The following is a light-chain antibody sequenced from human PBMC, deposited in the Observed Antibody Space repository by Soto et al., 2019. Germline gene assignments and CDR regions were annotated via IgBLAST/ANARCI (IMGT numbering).Light chain of an antibody. CDR2: CAS. Sequence: EIVLTQSPGTLSLSPGERATLSCRASQSVSNNYLAWYQQKPGQAPRLLIYCASNRATGIPDRFSGSGSGTDLTLTISRLEPEDFAVYYCQHYGSSGTFGQGTKVEIK. J-gene: IGKJ1*01. CDR1: QSVSNNY. CDR3: QHYGSSGT. V-gene: IGKV3-20*01.